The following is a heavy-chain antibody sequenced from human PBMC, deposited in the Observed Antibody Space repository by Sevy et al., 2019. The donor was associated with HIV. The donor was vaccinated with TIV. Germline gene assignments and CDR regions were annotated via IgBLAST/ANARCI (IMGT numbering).Heavy chain of an antibody. J-gene: IGHJ4*02. CDR2: IYFTGNT. Sequence: SETLSLTCSVSGGSISSYFWTWVRQSPGKGLEWIGNIYFTGNTDYSPSLKSRVTLSLDTSKSQFSLTLKSVTAADTAIYFCARDSTTRPRVLDYWGQGTLVTISS. CDR1: GGSISSYF. D-gene: IGHD1-1*01. CDR3: ARDSTTRPRVLDY. V-gene: IGHV4-59*01.